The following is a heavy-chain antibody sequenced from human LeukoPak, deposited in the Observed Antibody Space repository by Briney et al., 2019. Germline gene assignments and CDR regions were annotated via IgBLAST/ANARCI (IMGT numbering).Heavy chain of an antibody. Sequence: SVKVSCKASGGTFSSYAISWVRQAPGQGLEWMGGIIPIFGTANYAQKFQGRVTITADESTSTAYMELSSLRSEDMAVYYCARGSSWDNNWFDPWGQGTLVTVSS. CDR3: ARGSSWDNNWFDP. CDR1: GGTFSSYA. J-gene: IGHJ5*02. V-gene: IGHV1-69*13. CDR2: IIPIFGTA. D-gene: IGHD6-13*01.